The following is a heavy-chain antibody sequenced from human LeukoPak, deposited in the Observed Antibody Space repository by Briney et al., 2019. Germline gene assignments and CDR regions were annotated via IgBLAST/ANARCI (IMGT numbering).Heavy chain of an antibody. D-gene: IGHD3-16*01. CDR1: GFTFSSYW. CDR3: ARSSWGSSTNS. Sequence: GGSLRLSCAASGFTFSSYWMSWVRQAPGRGLEWVVNINQDGSENYYVDSIKGRFTSSRDNAKNSVYLQMSGLTVEDTAVYYCARSSWGSSTNSWGQGTLVIVSS. V-gene: IGHV3-7*01. J-gene: IGHJ4*02. CDR2: INQDGSEN.